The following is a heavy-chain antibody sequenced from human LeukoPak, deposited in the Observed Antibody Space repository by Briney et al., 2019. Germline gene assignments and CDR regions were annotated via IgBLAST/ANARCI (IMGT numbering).Heavy chain of an antibody. CDR1: GGSISSYY. CDR2: LSYSGST. Sequence: PSETLPLTCTVSGGSISSYYWSWIRQPPGKGLEWIGYLSYSGSTNYNPSLKSRVTISVDTSKNQFSLKLSSVTAADTAVYYCARGEYNYGGHNWFDPWGQGILVTVSS. CDR3: ARGEYNYGGHNWFDP. V-gene: IGHV4-59*01. J-gene: IGHJ5*02. D-gene: IGHD5-18*01.